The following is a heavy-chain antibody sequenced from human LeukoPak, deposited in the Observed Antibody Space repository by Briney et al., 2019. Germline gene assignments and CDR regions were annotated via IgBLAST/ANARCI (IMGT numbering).Heavy chain of an antibody. CDR1: GGSISSYY. CDR2: ISYSGSA. D-gene: IGHD6-13*01. CDR3: ARDRGSSWGPFDS. V-gene: IGHV4-59*01. Sequence: SETLSLTCTVSGGSISSYYWSWIRQPPGKGLEWIGYISYSGSANYNPSLKSRVTISVDTSKNQFSLKLSSVTAADTAVYYCARDRGSSWGPFDSWGQGTLVTVSS. J-gene: IGHJ4*02.